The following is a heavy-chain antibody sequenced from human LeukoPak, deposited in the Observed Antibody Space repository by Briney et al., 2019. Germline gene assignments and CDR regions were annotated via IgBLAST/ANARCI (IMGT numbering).Heavy chain of an antibody. D-gene: IGHD4-17*01. CDR1: GGSIISNY. V-gene: IGHV4-59*08. CDR3: ARHFSGDYSWFDP. CDR2: IYYTGTT. J-gene: IGHJ5*02. Sequence: SETLSLTCTVSGGSIISNYWSWIRQPPGKGLEWIGYIYYTGTTNYNPSFKSRVTISLDTSKTQFSLTLSSVTAADTAVYYCARHFSGDYSWFDPWGQGTLVTVSS.